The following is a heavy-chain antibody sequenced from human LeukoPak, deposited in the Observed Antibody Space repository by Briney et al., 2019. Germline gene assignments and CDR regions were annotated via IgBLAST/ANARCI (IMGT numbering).Heavy chain of an antibody. D-gene: IGHD2-15*01. CDR1: GYTFTSYY. J-gene: IGHJ4*02. Sequence: EASVKVPCKASGYTFTSYYMHWVRQAPGQGLEWMGIINPSGGSTSYAQKFQGRVTMTRDTSTSTVYMELSSLRSEDTAVYYCANGYCSGGSCYPDFDYWGQGTLVTVSS. V-gene: IGHV1-46*01. CDR2: INPSGGST. CDR3: ANGYCSGGSCYPDFDY.